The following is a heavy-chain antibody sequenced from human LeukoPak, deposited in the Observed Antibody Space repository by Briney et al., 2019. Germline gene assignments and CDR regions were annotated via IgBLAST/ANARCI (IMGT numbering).Heavy chain of an antibody. CDR3: ARHGNYYGSGSYYSDFDY. V-gene: IGHV4-34*01. CDR1: GGSFSGYY. D-gene: IGHD3-10*01. Sequence: SETLSLTCAVYGGSFSGYYWSWIRQPPGKGLEWIGEINHSGSTNYNPSLKSRVTISVDTSKNQFSLKLSSVTAADTAVYYCARHGNYYGSGSYYSDFDYWGQGTLVTVSS. J-gene: IGHJ4*02. CDR2: INHSGST.